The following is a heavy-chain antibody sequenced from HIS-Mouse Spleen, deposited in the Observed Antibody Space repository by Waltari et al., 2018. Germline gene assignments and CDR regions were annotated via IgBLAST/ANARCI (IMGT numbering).Heavy chain of an antibody. Sequence: QLQLQESGPGLVKPSETLSLTCPCSGGPISSSSYYWGWIRQPPGKGLEWIGSIYYSGSTYYNPSLKSRVTISVDTSKNQFSLKLSSVTAADTAVYYCAREIPYSSSWYDWYFDLWGRGTLVTVSS. CDR3: AREIPYSSSWYDWYFDL. CDR2: IYYSGST. J-gene: IGHJ2*01. V-gene: IGHV4-39*07. CDR1: GGPISSSSYY. D-gene: IGHD6-13*01.